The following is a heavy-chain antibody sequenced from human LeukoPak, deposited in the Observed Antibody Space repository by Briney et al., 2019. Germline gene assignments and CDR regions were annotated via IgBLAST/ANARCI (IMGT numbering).Heavy chain of an antibody. CDR1: GDSISSGDYY. Sequence: TLSLTCTVSGDSISSGDYYWSWIRQPAGKGLEWIGRISSSGSTNYNLSLKSRVTISVDTSKNQFSLKLSSVTAADTAVYYCARESSSSPWVSFDLWGRGTLVTVSS. V-gene: IGHV4-61*02. CDR2: ISSSGST. D-gene: IGHD6-6*01. CDR3: ARESSSSPWVSFDL. J-gene: IGHJ2*01.